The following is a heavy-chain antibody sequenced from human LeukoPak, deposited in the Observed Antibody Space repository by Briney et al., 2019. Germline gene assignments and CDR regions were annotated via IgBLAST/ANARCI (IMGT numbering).Heavy chain of an antibody. CDR1: GFTFSSSW. CDR3: AELGITMIGGV. D-gene: IGHD3-10*02. Sequence: PGGSLRLSCSASGFTFSSSWMNWVRQAPGKGLEWVANINQDGSKQNYVDSVKGRFTISRDNAKNSLYLQMNSLRAEDTAVYYCAELGITMIGGVWGKGTTVTISS. J-gene: IGHJ6*04. CDR2: INQDGSKQ. V-gene: IGHV3-7*01.